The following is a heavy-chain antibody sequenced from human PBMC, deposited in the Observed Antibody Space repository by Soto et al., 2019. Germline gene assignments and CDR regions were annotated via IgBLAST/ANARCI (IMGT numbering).Heavy chain of an antibody. Sequence: GASVKVSCKASGYTFIDYDLHWVRQAPGQGLEWMGWINPNSGGTKYAQKFQGWVTMTRDTSVSTAYMELSRLKYDDTAFFYCAREAGEDSFDNSLFDYWGQGALVTVSS. CDR2: INPNSGGT. J-gene: IGHJ4*02. CDR3: AREAGEDSFDNSLFDY. D-gene: IGHD3-22*01. CDR1: GYTFIDYD. V-gene: IGHV1-2*04.